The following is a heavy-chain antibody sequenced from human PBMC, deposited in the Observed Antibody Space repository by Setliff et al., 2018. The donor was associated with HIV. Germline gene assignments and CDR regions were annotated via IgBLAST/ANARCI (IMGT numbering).Heavy chain of an antibody. V-gene: IGHV4-39*07. CDR2: IFYSGHT. CDR1: GGSISSSSYY. Sequence: PSETLPLTCTVSGGSISSSSYYWGWIRQPPGKGLEWIGNIFYSGHTFYNPSLKSRVTISVDTSKNQFSLKLSSVTAADTAVYYCARGIAAAGRWGQGTLVTVS. D-gene: IGHD6-13*01. J-gene: IGHJ4*02. CDR3: ARGIAAAGR.